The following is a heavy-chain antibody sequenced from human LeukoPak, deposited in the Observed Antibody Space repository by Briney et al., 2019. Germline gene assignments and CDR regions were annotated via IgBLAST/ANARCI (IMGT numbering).Heavy chain of an antibody. D-gene: IGHD3-10*02. CDR3: AELGITMIGGV. V-gene: IGHV3-48*03. CDR1: GLTFSSYE. J-gene: IGHJ6*04. CDR2: ISSIGSTI. Sequence: GRSLRLSCAASGLTFSSYEMKWVSQAPGKGLEWVSYISSIGSTIYYADSVKGRFTIARDNAKNSLYLQMNSRSAEDTAVYYCAELGITMIGGVWGKGTTVTISS.